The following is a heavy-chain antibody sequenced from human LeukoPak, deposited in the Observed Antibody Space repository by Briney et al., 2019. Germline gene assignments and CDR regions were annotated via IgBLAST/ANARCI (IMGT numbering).Heavy chain of an antibody. CDR3: ARLATNRDSYGTYYFDY. Sequence: GGSLRLSCAASGFTFSSYGMHWARQAPGKGLEWVAVISYDGSNKYYADSVKGRFTISRDNSKDTLYLQMNSLRAEDTAVYYCARLATNRDSYGTYYFDYWGQGTLVTVSS. CDR2: ISYDGSNK. V-gene: IGHV3-30*03. D-gene: IGHD5-18*01. CDR1: GFTFSSYG. J-gene: IGHJ4*02.